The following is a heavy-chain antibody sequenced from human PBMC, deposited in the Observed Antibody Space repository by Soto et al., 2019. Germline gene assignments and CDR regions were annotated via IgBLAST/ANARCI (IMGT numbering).Heavy chain of an antibody. D-gene: IGHD1-26*01. V-gene: IGHV5-10-1*01. CDR3: ARSDTNYYGMDV. CDR1: GYSFTSYW. CDR2: IDASDSYT. Sequence: PGESLKISCKGSGYSFTSYWLSWVRQMSGKGLGWMGRIDASDSYTNYSPSFQGLVTISANKSISTAYLQWSSLKASDTAMYYCARSDTNYYGMDVWGQGTTVTVSS. J-gene: IGHJ6*02.